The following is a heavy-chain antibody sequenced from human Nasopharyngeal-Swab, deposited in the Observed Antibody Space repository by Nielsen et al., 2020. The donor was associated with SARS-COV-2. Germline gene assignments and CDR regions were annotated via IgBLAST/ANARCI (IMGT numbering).Heavy chain of an antibody. J-gene: IGHJ6*03. CDR2: ISYDGSNK. Sequence: GESLKISCAASGFTFSSYAMHWVRQAPGKGLEWVAVISYDGSNKYYADSVKGRFTISRDNSKNTLYLQMNSLRAEDTAVYYCARDHGYSSGWDYYYYYYMDVWGKGTTVTVSS. CDR3: ARDHGYSSGWDYYYYYYMDV. D-gene: IGHD6-19*01. V-gene: IGHV3-30-3*01. CDR1: GFTFSSYA.